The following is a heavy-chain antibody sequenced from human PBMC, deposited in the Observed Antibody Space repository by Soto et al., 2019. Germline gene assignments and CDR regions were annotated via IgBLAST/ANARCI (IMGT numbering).Heavy chain of an antibody. CDR2: IQSGGPT. Sequence: GSLRLSCAASGFTVSSKYMSWVRQAPGKGLEWVSLIQSGGPTYYADSVKGRFTISRDTSKNTLHLQMNSLRAEDTAVYYCAKDSLNGPMVRDFYYYYGMDVWGKGTTVTVSS. D-gene: IGHD3-10*01. CDR1: GFTVSSKY. J-gene: IGHJ6*04. V-gene: IGHV3-66*01. CDR3: AKDSLNGPMVRDFYYYYGMDV.